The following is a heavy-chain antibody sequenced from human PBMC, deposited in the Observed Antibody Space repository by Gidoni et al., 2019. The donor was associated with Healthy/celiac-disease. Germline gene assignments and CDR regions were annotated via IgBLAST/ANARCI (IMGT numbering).Heavy chain of an antibody. CDR1: GGSFSGYY. J-gene: IGHJ6*02. D-gene: IGHD1-26*01. CDR2: INHSGST. Sequence: QVQLQQWGAGLLKPSETLSLTCAVYGGSFSGYYWSWIRQPPGKGLEWIGEINHSGSTNYNPSLKSRVTISVDTSKNQFSLKLSSVTAADTAVYYCARRPGVGATPRYYYYYYGMDVWGQGTTVTVSS. V-gene: IGHV4-34*01. CDR3: ARRPGVGATPRYYYYYYGMDV.